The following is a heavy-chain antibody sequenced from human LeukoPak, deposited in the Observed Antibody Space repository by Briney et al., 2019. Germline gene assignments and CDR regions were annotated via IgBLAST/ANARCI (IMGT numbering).Heavy chain of an antibody. V-gene: IGHV1-18*01. J-gene: IGHJ3*02. CDR2: INTNNGNT. CDR1: GYTFTSYG. CDR3: ARGTYYILDI. Sequence: ASVKVSCKASGYTFTSYGISWVRQAPGQGLEWMGWINTNNGNTNYAQKFQGRATMTTDTSTSTAYMELRSLRSDDTALYYCARGTYYILDIWGQGTMVTVSS. D-gene: IGHD3-10*01.